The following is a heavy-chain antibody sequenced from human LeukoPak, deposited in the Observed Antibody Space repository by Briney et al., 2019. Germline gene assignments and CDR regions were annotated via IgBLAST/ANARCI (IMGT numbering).Heavy chain of an antibody. D-gene: IGHD2-15*01. J-gene: IGHJ3*02. Sequence: PSETLSLTCTVSGGSISSSSYYWGWIRQPPGKGLEWIGSMYYSGSTYYNPSLKSRVTISVDTSKNQFSLKLSSVTAADTAVYYCGAGYCSGGSCSHDAFDIWGQGTMVTVSS. CDR2: MYYSGST. V-gene: IGHV4-39*07. CDR3: GAGYCSGGSCSHDAFDI. CDR1: GGSISSSSYY.